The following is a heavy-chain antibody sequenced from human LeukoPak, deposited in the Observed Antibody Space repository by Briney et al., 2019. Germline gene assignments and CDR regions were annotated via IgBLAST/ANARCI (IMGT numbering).Heavy chain of an antibody. CDR3: ASAQGYYDSSGYYYPTRSLYFQH. CDR2: INPNSGGT. CDR1: GYTFTGYY. J-gene: IGHJ1*01. Sequence: ASVKVSCKASGYTFTGYYMHWVRQAPGQGLEWMGWINPNSGGTNYAQKFQGRVTMTRDTSISTAYMELSRLRSDDTAVYYCASAQGYYDSSGYYYPTRSLYFQHWGQGTLVTVSS. D-gene: IGHD3-22*01. V-gene: IGHV1-2*02.